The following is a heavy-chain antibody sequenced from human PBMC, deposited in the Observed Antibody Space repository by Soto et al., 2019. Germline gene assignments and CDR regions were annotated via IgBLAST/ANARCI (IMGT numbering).Heavy chain of an antibody. CDR2: INHSGST. Sequence: PSETLSLTCAVYGGSFSGYYWTWIRQPQGTGLEWIGEINHSGSTNYNPSLKSRVTISVDTSKNQFSLQLNSVTPEDTAVYYCARDLIDSSGWYPFWFDPWGQGTLVTVSS. D-gene: IGHD6-19*01. CDR3: ARDLIDSSGWYPFWFDP. J-gene: IGHJ5*02. V-gene: IGHV4-34*01. CDR1: GGSFSGYY.